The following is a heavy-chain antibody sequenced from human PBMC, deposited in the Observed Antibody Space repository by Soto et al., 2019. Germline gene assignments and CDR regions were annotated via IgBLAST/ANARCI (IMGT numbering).Heavy chain of an antibody. V-gene: IGHV4-59*01. CDR2: IYYSGST. Sequence: SLTCTVSGGSISSYYWSWIRQPPGKGLEWIGYIYYSGSTNYNPSLKSRVTISVDTSKNQFSLKLSSVTAADTAVYYCARAYKRDYFDYWGQGTLATVSS. D-gene: IGHD3-10*01. J-gene: IGHJ4*02. CDR1: GGSISSYY. CDR3: ARAYKRDYFDY.